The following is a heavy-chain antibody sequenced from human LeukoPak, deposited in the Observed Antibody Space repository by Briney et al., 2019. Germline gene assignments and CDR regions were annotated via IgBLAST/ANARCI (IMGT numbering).Heavy chain of an antibody. J-gene: IGHJ3*02. CDR3: AGWGMIAAAGSTGDAFDI. D-gene: IGHD6-13*01. CDR1: GYTFTGYY. Sequence: ASVKVSCKASGYTFTGYYMHWVRQAPGQGLEWMGWINPNSGGTNYAQKFQGWVTMTRDTSISTAYMELSRPRSDDTAVYYCAGWGMIAAAGSTGDAFDIWGQGTMVTVSS. V-gene: IGHV1-2*04. CDR2: INPNSGGT.